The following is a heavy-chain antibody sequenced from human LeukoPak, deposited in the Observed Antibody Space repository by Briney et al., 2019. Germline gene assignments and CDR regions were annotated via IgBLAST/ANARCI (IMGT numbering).Heavy chain of an antibody. V-gene: IGHV4-4*07. D-gene: IGHD5-18*01. Sequence: SETLSLTCTVSGGSISSYYWSWIRQPAGKGLEWIGRIYTSGGTNYNPSLKSRVTMSVDTSKNQFSLKLSSVTAADTAVYYCESLTYSYADYWGQGTLVTVSS. J-gene: IGHJ4*02. CDR1: GGSISSYY. CDR2: IYTSGGT. CDR3: ESLTYSYADY.